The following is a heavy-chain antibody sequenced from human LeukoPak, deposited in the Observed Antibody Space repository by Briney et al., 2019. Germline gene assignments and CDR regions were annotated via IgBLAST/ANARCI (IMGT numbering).Heavy chain of an antibody. J-gene: IGHJ4*02. V-gene: IGHV1-18*01. Sequence: ASVKVSCKASGYTFTSYGISWVRQAPGQGLEWMGWISAYNGNTKYAQKLQGRVTTTTDTSTSTAYMELRSLRSDDTAVFYCARGHRTAAYDSSGSDYWGQGTLVTVS. CDR1: GYTFTSYG. D-gene: IGHD3-22*01. CDR3: ARGHRTAAYDSSGSDY. CDR2: ISAYNGNT.